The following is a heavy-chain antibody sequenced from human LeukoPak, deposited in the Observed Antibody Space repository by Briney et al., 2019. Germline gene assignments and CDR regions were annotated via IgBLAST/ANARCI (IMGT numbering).Heavy chain of an antibody. V-gene: IGHV1-69*05. CDR3: ASRRYDYVWGSYPPDAFDI. CDR2: IIPIFGTA. CDR1: GGTFSSYA. Sequence: SVKVSCKASGGTFSSYAISWVRQAPGQGLEWMGGIIPIFGTANYAQKFQGRVTITTDESTSTAYMELSGLRSEDTAVYYCASRRYDYVWGSYPPDAFDIWGQGTMVTVSS. D-gene: IGHD3-16*02. J-gene: IGHJ3*02.